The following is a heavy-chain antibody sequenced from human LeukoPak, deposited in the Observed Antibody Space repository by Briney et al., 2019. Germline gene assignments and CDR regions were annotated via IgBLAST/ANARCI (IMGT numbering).Heavy chain of an antibody. CDR1: GGSFSGYY. CDR2: INHSGST. V-gene: IGHV4-34*01. CDR3: ARGSWLRKFDY. D-gene: IGHD5-12*01. J-gene: IGHJ4*02. Sequence: SETLSLTCAVYGGSFSGYYWSWIRQPPEKGLEWIGEINHSGSTNYNPSLKSRVTISVDTSKNQFSLKLSSVTAADTAVYYCARGSWLRKFDYWGQGTLVTVSS.